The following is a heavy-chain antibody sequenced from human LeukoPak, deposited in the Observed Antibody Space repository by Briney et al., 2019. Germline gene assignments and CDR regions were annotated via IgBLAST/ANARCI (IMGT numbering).Heavy chain of an antibody. CDR3: PKVSGPFYYYYVMNV. J-gene: IGHJ6*02. V-gene: IGHV3-48*03. Sequence: GGSLRLSCAASGFTFSSYEMNWVRQAPGKGLEWVSYISSSGSTIYYADSVKGRFTISRDNAKNSLYLQMNSLRAEDTAVYYCPKVSGPFYYYYVMNVWGQGPRSPSP. CDR1: GFTFSSYE. D-gene: IGHD5-12*01. CDR2: ISSSGSTI.